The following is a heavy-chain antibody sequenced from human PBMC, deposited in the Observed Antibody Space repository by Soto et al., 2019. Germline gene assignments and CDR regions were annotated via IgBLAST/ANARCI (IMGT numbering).Heavy chain of an antibody. CDR2: ISAYNGNT. CDR1: GYTFTSYC. D-gene: IGHD3-22*01. CDR3: ARYVRLARSTRIVVVKNYAFDI. J-gene: IGHJ3*02. Sequence: QVQLVQSGAEVKKPGASVKVSCKASGYTFTSYCMSWVRQAPGQGLEWMGWISAYNGNTNYAQKLQGRDTMSTVTTTSTAYMELRSMRSDGTGVYYCARYVRLARSTRIVVVKNYAFDIWGQGTMVTVSS. V-gene: IGHV1-18*04.